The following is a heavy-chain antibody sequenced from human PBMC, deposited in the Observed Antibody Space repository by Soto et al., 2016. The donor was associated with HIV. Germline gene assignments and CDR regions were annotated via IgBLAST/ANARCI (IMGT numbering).Heavy chain of an antibody. J-gene: IGHJ1*01. CDR3: TRSPNYYDGSGSQRYFQH. V-gene: IGHV1-2*02. Sequence: QVQLVQSGAEVKKPGASVKVSCKASGYSFTDYYIHWVRQAPGQGLEWMGWINPYSGGTVYAQKFQGRATMTRDTSISTAYMELSRLRSDDTAVYYCTRSPNYYDGSGSQRYFQHWGQGTLVTVSS. D-gene: IGHD3-22*01. CDR1: GYSFTDYY. CDR2: INPYSGGT.